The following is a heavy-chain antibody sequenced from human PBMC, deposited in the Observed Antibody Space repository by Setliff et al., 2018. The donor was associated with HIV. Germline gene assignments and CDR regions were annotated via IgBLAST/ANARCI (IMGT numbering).Heavy chain of an antibody. CDR3: ASRWPAMREFDY. J-gene: IGHJ4*02. CDR1: GFNFKSGW. CDR2: ISHSGST. V-gene: IGHV4-4*02. D-gene: IGHD2-2*01. Sequence: GSLRLSCVVSGFNFKSGWMTWVRQPPGKGLEWIGEISHSGSTNYNPSLKSRVTISVDRSKNQFSLKVTSVTAADTAVYYCASRWPAMREFDYWGQGTLVTVSS.